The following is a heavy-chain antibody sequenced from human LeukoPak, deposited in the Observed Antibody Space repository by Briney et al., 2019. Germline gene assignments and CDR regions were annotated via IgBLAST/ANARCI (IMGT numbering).Heavy chain of an antibody. CDR3: AKSSQLDY. CDR1: GFTSRGYL. Sequence: GGSLRLSCAASGFTSRGYLMAWVRQAPGKGLEWVSSFSGSGGSRYYADAVRGRFTVSRDNSKNTLYLIMTSLRAEDSAVYYCAKSSQLDYWGQGTLVTVSS. CDR2: FSGSGGSR. D-gene: IGHD6-6*01. V-gene: IGHV3-23*01. J-gene: IGHJ4*02.